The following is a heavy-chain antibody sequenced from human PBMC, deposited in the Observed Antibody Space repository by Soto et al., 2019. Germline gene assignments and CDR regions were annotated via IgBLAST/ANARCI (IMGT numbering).Heavy chain of an antibody. J-gene: IGHJ4*02. CDR3: ARGVAYYDILTGYRTPAFDY. D-gene: IGHD3-9*01. CDR1: GGSISSGDCY. Sequence: SETLSLTCTVSGGSISSGDCYWSWIRQPPGKGLEWIGYTYYSGSTNYNPSLKSRVTISVDTSKNQFSLKLSSVTAADTAVYYCARGVAYYDILTGYRTPAFDYWGQGTLVTVSS. CDR2: TYYSGST. V-gene: IGHV4-61*08.